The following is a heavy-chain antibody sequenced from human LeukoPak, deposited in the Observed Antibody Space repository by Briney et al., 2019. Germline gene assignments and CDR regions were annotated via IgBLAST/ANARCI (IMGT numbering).Heavy chain of an antibody. CDR3: AKSHAAGYYGSGRWDY. V-gene: IGHV3-23*01. D-gene: IGHD3-10*01. CDR1: GFNFSSHA. J-gene: IGHJ4*02. CDR2: ISGSGGST. Sequence: QSGGSLRLSCAASGFNFSSHAMNWVRQAPGKGLEWVSAISGSGGSTYYADSVKGRFTISRDNSKNTLYLQMNSLRAEDTAVYFCAKSHAAGYYGSGRWDYWGQGTLVTVSS.